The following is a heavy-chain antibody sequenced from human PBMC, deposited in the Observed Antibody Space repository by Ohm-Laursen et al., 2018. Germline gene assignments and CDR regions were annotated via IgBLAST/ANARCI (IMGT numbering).Heavy chain of an antibody. Sequence: ESSVKVSCKASGYTFTSFYMHWVRQAPGQGLEWMGLINPNGGSTGYAQRFKGRVTLTRDMSTGIVYMELSSLRSEDTAVYYCARGDYDSIGYFDYWGQGTLVTVSS. CDR3: ARGDYDSIGYFDY. D-gene: IGHD3-22*01. CDR2: INPNGGST. CDR1: GYTFTSFY. V-gene: IGHV1-46*01. J-gene: IGHJ4*02.